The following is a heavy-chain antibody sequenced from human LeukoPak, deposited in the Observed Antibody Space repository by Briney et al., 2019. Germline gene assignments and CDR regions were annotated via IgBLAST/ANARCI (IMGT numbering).Heavy chain of an antibody. Sequence: PGGSLRLSCAASGFTFTNYVMTWVRQAPGKGLEWVSGISVSGSNTYYADSVKGRFTISRDNSKDTLSLQMNSLRVEDSAIYYCARGGAARPDYWGQGSLVIVSS. CDR1: GFTFTNYV. CDR3: ARGGAARPDY. V-gene: IGHV3-23*01. D-gene: IGHD6-6*01. J-gene: IGHJ4*02. CDR2: ISVSGSNT.